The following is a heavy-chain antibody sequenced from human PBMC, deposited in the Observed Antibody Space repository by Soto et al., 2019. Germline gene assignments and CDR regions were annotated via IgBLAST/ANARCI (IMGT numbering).Heavy chain of an antibody. D-gene: IGHD5-12*01. J-gene: IGHJ5*02. CDR1: GFTFSSYD. V-gene: IGHV3-13*04. Sequence: EVQLVESGGGLVQPGGSLRLSCAASGFTFSSYDMHWVRQATGKGLEWVSAIGTAGDTYYPGSVKGRFTISRENAKNSLYLQMNSLRAGGKAVYYCARGGGRVATPWFDPWGQGTLVTVSS. CDR3: ARGGGRVATPWFDP. CDR2: IGTAGDT.